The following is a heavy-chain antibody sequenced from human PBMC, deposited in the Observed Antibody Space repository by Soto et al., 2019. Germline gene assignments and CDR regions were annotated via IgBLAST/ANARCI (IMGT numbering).Heavy chain of an antibody. J-gene: IGHJ6*02. CDR3: ARSLSIGPNPGVTVDYYYYGMDV. D-gene: IGHD4-17*01. Sequence: VASVKVSCKASGYTFTGYYMHWVRQAPGQGLEWMGWINPNSGGTNYAQKFQGRVTMTRDTSISTAYMELSRLRSDDTAVYYCARSLSIGPNPGVTVDYYYYGMDVWGQGTTVTVSS. CDR2: INPNSGGT. CDR1: GYTFTGYY. V-gene: IGHV1-2*02.